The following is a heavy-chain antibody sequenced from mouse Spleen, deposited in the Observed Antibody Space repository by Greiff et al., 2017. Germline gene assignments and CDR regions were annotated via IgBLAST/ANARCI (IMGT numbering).Heavy chain of an antibody. J-gene: IGHJ4*01. CDR1: GYTFTSYW. D-gene: IGHD2-13*01. V-gene: IGHV1-50*01. CDR2: IDPSDSYT. Sequence: QVQLQQSGAELMKPGASVKLSCKASGYTFTSYWMQWVKQRPGQGLEWIGEIDPSDSYTNYNQKFKGKATLTVDTSSSTAYMQLSSLTSEDSAVYYCARTIYYGDYVGAMDYWGQGTSVTVSS. CDR3: ARTIYYGDYVGAMDY.